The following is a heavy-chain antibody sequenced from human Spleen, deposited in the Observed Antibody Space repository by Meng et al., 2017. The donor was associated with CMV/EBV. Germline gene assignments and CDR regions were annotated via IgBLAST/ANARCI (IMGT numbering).Heavy chain of an antibody. V-gene: IGHV4-31*03. J-gene: IGHJ5*02. CDR3: ARVYTRYCSSTSCFDWFDP. CDR2: IYYSGST. CDR1: GGSITSGGYY. D-gene: IGHD2-2*01. Sequence: SETLSLTCTVSGGSITSGGYYWSWIRQHPGKGLEWIGYIYYSGSTYYNPSLESRVTISVDTSKNQFSLKLSSVTAADTAVYYCARVYTRYCSSTSCFDWFDPWGQGTLVTVSS.